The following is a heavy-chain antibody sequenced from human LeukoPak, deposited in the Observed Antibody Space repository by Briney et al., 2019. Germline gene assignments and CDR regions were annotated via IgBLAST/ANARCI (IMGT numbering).Heavy chain of an antibody. Sequence: PGRSLRLSCAASGFTFSSYAMHWVRQAPGKGLEWVAVISYDGSNKYYADSVKGRFTISRDNSKNTLYLQMNSLRAEDTAVYYRARDLNDYVTDYWGQGTLVTVSS. J-gene: IGHJ4*02. V-gene: IGHV3-30-3*01. CDR3: ARDLNDYVTDY. CDR2: ISYDGSNK. D-gene: IGHD3-16*01. CDR1: GFTFSSYA.